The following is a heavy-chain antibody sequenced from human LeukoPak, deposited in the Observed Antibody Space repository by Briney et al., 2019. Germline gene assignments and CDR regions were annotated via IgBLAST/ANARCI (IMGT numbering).Heavy chain of an antibody. Sequence: GESLKISCKGSGYSFTSYWIGWVRQMPGKGLEWMGIIYPGDSDTRYSPSFQGQVTISADKSISTAYLQWSSLKASDTAMYYCATYYYDSSGYFRYPLFDYWGQGTLVTVSS. CDR2: IYPGDSDT. CDR3: ATYYYDSSGYFRYPLFDY. D-gene: IGHD3-22*01. J-gene: IGHJ4*02. CDR1: GYSFTSYW. V-gene: IGHV5-51*01.